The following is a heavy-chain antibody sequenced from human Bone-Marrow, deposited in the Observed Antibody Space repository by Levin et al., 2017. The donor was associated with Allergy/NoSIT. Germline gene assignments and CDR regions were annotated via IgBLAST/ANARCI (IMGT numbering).Heavy chain of an antibody. CDR1: GFSFSSYS. CDR3: ARDRMRDHHGMDV. D-gene: IGHD1-14*01. V-gene: IGHV3-21*06. Sequence: TGGSLRLSCAASGFSFSSYSISWVRQAPGKGLEWLSFISSWSDKIYYAYEVKGRFTVSRDNSKNMLYLFMNNLRADDTAVYYCARDRMRDHHGMDVWGQGTTVTVSS. CDR2: ISSWSDKI. J-gene: IGHJ6*02.